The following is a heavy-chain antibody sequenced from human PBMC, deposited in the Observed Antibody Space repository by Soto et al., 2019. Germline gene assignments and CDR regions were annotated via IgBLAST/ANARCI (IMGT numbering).Heavy chain of an antibody. V-gene: IGHV5-51*01. CDR2: IYPGDSDT. Sequence: PGESLKISCKGSGYSFTSYWIGWVRQMPGKGLEWMGIIYPGDSDTRYSPSFQGQVTISADKSISTAYLQWSSLKASDTAMYYCARLIGTRVRGVPKGMDVWGQGTTVTVSS. CDR3: ARLIGTRVRGVPKGMDV. D-gene: IGHD3-10*01. CDR1: GYSFTSYW. J-gene: IGHJ6*02.